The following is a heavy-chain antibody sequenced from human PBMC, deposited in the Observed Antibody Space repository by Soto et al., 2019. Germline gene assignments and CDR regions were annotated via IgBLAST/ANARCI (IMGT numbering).Heavy chain of an antibody. CDR2: TYYRSKWYN. Sequence: SQTLSLTCAISGDSVSSNSAAWNWIRQSPSRGLEWLGRTYYRSKWYNDYAVSVKSRITINPDTSKNQFSLQLNSVTPEDTAVYYCSRVRILLWLDHHHYCMDFSYQGTLVTV. CDR1: GDSVSSNSAA. CDR3: SRVRILLWLDHHHYCMDF. J-gene: IGHJ6*02. D-gene: IGHD5-18*01. V-gene: IGHV6-1*01.